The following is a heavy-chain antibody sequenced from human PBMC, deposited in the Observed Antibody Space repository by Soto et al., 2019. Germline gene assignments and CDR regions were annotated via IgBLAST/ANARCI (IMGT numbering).Heavy chain of an antibody. D-gene: IGHD3-22*01. CDR1: GFTFSSYA. V-gene: IGHV3-15*01. CDR2: IKSKTDGGTT. J-gene: IGHJ4*02. Sequence: GGSLRLSCSASGFTFSSYAMHWVRQAPGKGLEWVGRIKSKTDGGTTDYAAPVKGRFTISRDDSKNTLYLQMNSLKTEDTAVYYCTTYSGYIDYWGQGTLVTVSS. CDR3: TTYSGYIDY.